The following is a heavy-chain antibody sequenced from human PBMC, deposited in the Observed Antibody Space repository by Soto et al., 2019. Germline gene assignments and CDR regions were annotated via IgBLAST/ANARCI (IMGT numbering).Heavy chain of an antibody. D-gene: IGHD6-25*01. V-gene: IGHV4-31*03. CDR1: GGSISSGGHY. J-gene: IGHJ4*02. CDR2: IYDSGST. CDR3: ARDAAEYYFDY. Sequence: QVQLKESGPGLVKPSQTLSLTCTVSGGSISSGGHYWSWIRQHPGKGLEWIGYIYDSGSTYYNPSLRSRVTISVDTSKKQFSLKLRSVTAADTAVYYCARDAAEYYFDYWGQGTLVTVSS.